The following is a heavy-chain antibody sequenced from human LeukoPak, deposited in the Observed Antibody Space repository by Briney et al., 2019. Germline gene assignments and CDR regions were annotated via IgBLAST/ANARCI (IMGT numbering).Heavy chain of an antibody. Sequence: GGSLRLSCAASGFTFSSYGVHWVRQAPGKGLEWVAVISYDGSNKYYADSVKGRFTISRDNSKNTLYLQMNSLRAEDTAVYYCAKEGGATGYYFDYWGQGTLVTVSS. V-gene: IGHV3-30*18. CDR3: AKEGGATGYYFDY. CDR2: ISYDGSNK. CDR1: GFTFSSYG. D-gene: IGHD1-14*01. J-gene: IGHJ4*02.